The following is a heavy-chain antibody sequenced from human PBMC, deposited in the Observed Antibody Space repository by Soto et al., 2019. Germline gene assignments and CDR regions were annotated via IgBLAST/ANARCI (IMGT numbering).Heavy chain of an antibody. J-gene: IGHJ5*02. CDR3: ARIPSP. Sequence: QLQLQESGSGLVKPSQTLSLTCAVSGGSXSXXXXXXXXXRQPPGKGLEWIGYIYHSGSTYYNPSLKSRVTISVDRSKNXXSLXLSSVTAADTAVYYCARIPSPWGQGTLVTVSS. CDR2: IYHSGST. V-gene: IGHV4-30-2*01. D-gene: IGHD2-21*01. CDR1: GGSXSXXXXX.